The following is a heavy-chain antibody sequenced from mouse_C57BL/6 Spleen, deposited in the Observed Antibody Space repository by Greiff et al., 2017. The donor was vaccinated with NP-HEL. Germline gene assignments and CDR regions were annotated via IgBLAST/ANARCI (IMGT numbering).Heavy chain of an antibody. Sequence: VQLQQSGPGLVQPSQSLSITCTVSGFSLTSYGVHWVRQSPGKGLEWLGVIWSGGSTDYNAAFISRLSISKDNSKSQVFFKMNSLQADDTAIYYCARNSYGNWYFDVWGTGTTVTVSS. CDR3: ARNSYGNWYFDV. J-gene: IGHJ1*03. CDR2: IWSGGST. V-gene: IGHV2-2*01. D-gene: IGHD2-1*01. CDR1: GFSLTSYG.